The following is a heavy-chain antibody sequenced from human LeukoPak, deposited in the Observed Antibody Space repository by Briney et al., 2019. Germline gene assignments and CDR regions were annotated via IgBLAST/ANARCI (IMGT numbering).Heavy chain of an antibody. CDR2: INHSGTT. V-gene: IGHV4-34*01. D-gene: IGHD4-23*01. J-gene: IGHJ4*02. CDR3: ARGRSDGGKYRGFFDY. CDR1: GESFSGFY. Sequence: PSETLSLTCAVYGESFSGFYWSWIRRPPGKGLEWMWEINHSGTTNSCPSLKSRVIISTDTSKNQFSVRLMSVTASDTAVYYCARGRSDGGKYRGFFDYWGQGTLVAVSS.